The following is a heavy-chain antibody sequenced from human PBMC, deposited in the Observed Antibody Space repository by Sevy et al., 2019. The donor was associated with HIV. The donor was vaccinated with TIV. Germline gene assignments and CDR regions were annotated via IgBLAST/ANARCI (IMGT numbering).Heavy chain of an antibody. J-gene: IGHJ3*02. CDR1: GYTFTGYY. CDR3: ARPKYNYARSPDAFDI. D-gene: IGHD3-16*01. Sequence: ASVKVSCKASGYTFTGYYMHWVRQAPGQGLEWMGWINPNSGGTNYAQKFQGRVTMTRDTSISTAYMELSRLRSDDTAVYYCARPKYNYARSPDAFDIWGQGTMVTVSS. CDR2: INPNSGGT. V-gene: IGHV1-2*02.